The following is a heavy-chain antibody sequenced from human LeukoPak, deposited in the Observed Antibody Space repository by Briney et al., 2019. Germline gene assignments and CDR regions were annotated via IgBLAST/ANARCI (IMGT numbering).Heavy chain of an antibody. Sequence: SETLSLTCAVYGGSFSGYYWSWIRQPPGKGLEWIGEITHSGSTNYNSSLKSRVTISVDTSKNKFSLKLNSVTAADTAVYYCARDYTSWGQGTMVTVSS. CDR1: GGSFSGYY. V-gene: IGHV4-34*01. CDR3: ARDYTS. J-gene: IGHJ3*01. CDR2: ITHSGST. D-gene: IGHD4-11*01.